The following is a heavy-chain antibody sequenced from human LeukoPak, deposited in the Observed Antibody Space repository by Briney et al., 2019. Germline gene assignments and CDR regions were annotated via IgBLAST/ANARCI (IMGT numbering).Heavy chain of an antibody. Sequence: ASVKVSCKASGGTFSSYTISWVRQAPGQGLEWMGRIIPILGIANYPQKFQGRVTVTADKSTSTAYMELSSLRSEDTAVYYCARSPYYYDSSGYYYGYYYYYMDVWGKGTTVTVSS. D-gene: IGHD3-22*01. J-gene: IGHJ6*03. CDR3: ARSPYYYDSSGYYYGYYYYYMDV. V-gene: IGHV1-69*02. CDR2: IIPILGIA. CDR1: GGTFSSYT.